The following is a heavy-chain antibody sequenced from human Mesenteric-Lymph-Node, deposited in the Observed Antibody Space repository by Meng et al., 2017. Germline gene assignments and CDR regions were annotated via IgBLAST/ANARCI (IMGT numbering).Heavy chain of an antibody. CDR3: ARDLGVATSIAGFVY. D-gene: IGHD5-12*01. V-gene: IGHV4-30-4*01. Sequence: QVQLQESGPGLVKPSQTLSLTCTVSGGSISSGDYYWSWIRQPPGQGLGWIGYIYYSGSTYYNPSLKSRVTISVDTSKNQFSLRLSSVTAADTAVYYCARDLGVATSIAGFVYWGQGTLVTVSS. J-gene: IGHJ4*02. CDR2: IYYSGST. CDR1: GGSISSGDYY.